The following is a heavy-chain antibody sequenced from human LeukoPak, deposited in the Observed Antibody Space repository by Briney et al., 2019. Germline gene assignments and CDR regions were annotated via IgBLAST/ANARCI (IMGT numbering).Heavy chain of an antibody. D-gene: IGHD3-22*01. CDR1: GYTFTSYD. Sequence: ASVNVSCKASGYTFTSYDFNWVRQATGQRPEWMGWMSPNSGDTGYAQKFQDRVTMTRNTSISTAYMELSSLRSDDTAVYYCARVGNYYDSSGYYVPTRWILDYWGQGTLVTVSS. CDR2: MSPNSGDT. V-gene: IGHV1-8*01. CDR3: ARVGNYYDSSGYYVPTRWILDY. J-gene: IGHJ4*02.